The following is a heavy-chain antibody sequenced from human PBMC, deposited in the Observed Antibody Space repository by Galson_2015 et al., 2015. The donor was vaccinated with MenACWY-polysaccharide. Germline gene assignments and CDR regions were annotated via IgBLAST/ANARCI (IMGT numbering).Heavy chain of an antibody. D-gene: IGHD4-17*01. CDR3: AKEYDYGDYVFFGY. Sequence: LRLSCAASGFTFSSYSMNWVRQAPGKGLEWVSAISGSGGSTYYADSVKGRFTISRDNSKNTLYLQMNSLRAEDTAVYYCAKEYDYGDYVFFGYWGQGTLVTVSS. CDR2: ISGSGGST. CDR1: GFTFSSYS. J-gene: IGHJ4*02. V-gene: IGHV3-23*01.